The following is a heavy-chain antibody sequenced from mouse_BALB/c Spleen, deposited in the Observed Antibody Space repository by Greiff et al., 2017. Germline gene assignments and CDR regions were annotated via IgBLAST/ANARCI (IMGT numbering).Heavy chain of an antibody. CDR3: DSRRACFAY. Sequence: DVQLQESGAELVKPGASVKLSCTASGFTFSDYYMPWVKQSPEQGLEWIGRIDTANGNTKYDPKFQGKATITADTSSNTGYLKLSSLTSEDTAVYYCDSRRACFAYWGQGTPLTVSA. V-gene: IGHV14-3*02. D-gene: IGHD3-3*01. CDR2: IDTANGNT. CDR1: GFTFSDYY. J-gene: IGHJ2*01.